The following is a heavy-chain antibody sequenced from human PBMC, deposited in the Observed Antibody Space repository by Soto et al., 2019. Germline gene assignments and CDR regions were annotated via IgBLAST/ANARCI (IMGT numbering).Heavy chain of an antibody. CDR3: ARETYYYDSSGQEGYYFDY. V-gene: IGHV4-31*03. CDR2: IYYSGST. CDR1: GGSISSGGYY. J-gene: IGHJ4*02. D-gene: IGHD3-22*01. Sequence: QVQLQESGPGLVKPSQTLSLTCTVSGGSISSGGYYWSWIRQHPGKGLEWIGYIYYSGSTYYNPSLTSRVTISVDTSKNQFSLKLSSVTAADTAVYYCARETYYYDSSGQEGYYFDYWGQGTLVTVSS.